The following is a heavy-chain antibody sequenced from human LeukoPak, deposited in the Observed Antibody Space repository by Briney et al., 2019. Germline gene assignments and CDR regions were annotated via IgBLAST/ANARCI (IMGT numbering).Heavy chain of an antibody. Sequence: SQTLSLTCTVSGGSIRSGAYFWSWIRQRPGKGLEWIGYIHYRGSAYYNPSLKSRITVSVDTTKNQFSLKLSSVTAADTAVYYCARERDSNYYDSRGYSDAFDIWGQGTMVTVSS. CDR3: ARERDSNYYDSRGYSDAFDI. CDR1: GGSIRSGAYF. D-gene: IGHD3-22*01. CDR2: IHYRGSA. J-gene: IGHJ3*02. V-gene: IGHV4-31*03.